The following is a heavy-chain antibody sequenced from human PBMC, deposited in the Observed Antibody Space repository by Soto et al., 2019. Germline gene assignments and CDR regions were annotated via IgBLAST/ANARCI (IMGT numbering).Heavy chain of an antibody. CDR1: GDSVSSNSTA. Sequence: SQTLSLTCVISGDSVSSNSTAWNWIRQSPSRGLEWLGRTYYRSKWYNDYAVSVKSRITINPDTSKNQFSLQLNSVTPEDTAVYYCARESIAARPSGFDYWGQGTLVTVSS. J-gene: IGHJ4*02. V-gene: IGHV6-1*01. CDR3: ARESIAARPSGFDY. CDR2: TYYRSKWYN. D-gene: IGHD6-6*01.